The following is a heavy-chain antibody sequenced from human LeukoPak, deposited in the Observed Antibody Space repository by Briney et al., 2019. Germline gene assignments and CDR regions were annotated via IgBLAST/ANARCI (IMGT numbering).Heavy chain of an antibody. V-gene: IGHV3-48*03. D-gene: IGHD3-22*01. Sequence: GGSLRLSCAASGFTFSSYEMNWVRQAPGKGLEWVSYISSSGSTIYYADSVKGRFTISRDNAKNSLYLLMNSLRAEDTAVYYCARGPLDYYDSSGYFNYWGQGALVTVSS. CDR2: ISSSGSTI. J-gene: IGHJ4*02. CDR1: GFTFSSYE. CDR3: ARGPLDYYDSSGYFNY.